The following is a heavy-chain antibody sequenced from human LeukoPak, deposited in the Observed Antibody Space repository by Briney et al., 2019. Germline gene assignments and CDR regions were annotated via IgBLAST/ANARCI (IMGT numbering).Heavy chain of an antibody. Sequence: GRSLRLSCAASGFTFSSYAMHWVRQAPGKGLEWVANIKQDGSEKYYVDSVKGRFTISRDNAKNSLYLQMNSLRAEDTAVYYCARGIGYKRGYSYAPRNYFDYWGQGTLVTVSS. CDR2: IKQDGSEK. D-gene: IGHD5-18*01. CDR3: ARGIGYKRGYSYAPRNYFDY. V-gene: IGHV3-7*01. CDR1: GFTFSSYA. J-gene: IGHJ4*02.